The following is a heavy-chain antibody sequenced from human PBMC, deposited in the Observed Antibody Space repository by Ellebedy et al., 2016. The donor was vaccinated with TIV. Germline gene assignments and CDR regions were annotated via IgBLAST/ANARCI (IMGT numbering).Heavy chain of an antibody. CDR1: GYTFTSYG. CDR3: ARDPSVNDYGDPRWFDP. CDR2: ISAYNGNT. J-gene: IGHJ5*02. V-gene: IGHV1-18*01. D-gene: IGHD4-17*01. Sequence: ALVKVSCKASGYTFTSYGISWVRQAPGQGLEWMGWISAYNGNTNYAQKLQGRVTMTTDTSTSTAYMELRSLRSDDTDVCYCARDPSVNDYGDPRWFDPWGQGTLVTVSS.